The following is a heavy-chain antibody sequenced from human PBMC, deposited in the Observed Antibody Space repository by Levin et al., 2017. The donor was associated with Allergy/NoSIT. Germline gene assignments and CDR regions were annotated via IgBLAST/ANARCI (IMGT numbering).Heavy chain of an antibody. CDR1: GGSISSGDHY. Sequence: LRLSCTVSGGSISSGDHYWSWIRQPPGKGLEWIGYIYHSGTTNYNPSLKSRLTMSIDTSRNQFSLRLTSVTAADTAVYYCARVVDYDVLAQYSSPYYFDFWGQGTLVTVSS. V-gene: IGHV4-30-4*01. CDR3: ARVVDYDVLAQYSSPYYFDF. D-gene: IGHD3-9*01. J-gene: IGHJ4*02. CDR2: IYHSGTT.